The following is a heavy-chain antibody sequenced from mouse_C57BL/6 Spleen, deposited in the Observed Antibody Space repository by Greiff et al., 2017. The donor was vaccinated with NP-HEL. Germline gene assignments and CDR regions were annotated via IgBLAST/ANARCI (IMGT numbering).Heavy chain of an antibody. V-gene: IGHV1-82*01. D-gene: IGHD1-1*01. J-gene: IGHJ2*01. CDR3: ARETTVVAFDY. CDR2: IYPGDGDT. CDR1: GYAFSSSW. Sequence: VQLQQSGPELVKPGASVKISCKASGYAFSSSWMNWVKQRPGKGLEWIGRIYPGDGDTNYNGKFKGKATLTADKSSSTAYMQLSSLTSEDSAVYFGARETTVVAFDYWGQGTTLTVSS.